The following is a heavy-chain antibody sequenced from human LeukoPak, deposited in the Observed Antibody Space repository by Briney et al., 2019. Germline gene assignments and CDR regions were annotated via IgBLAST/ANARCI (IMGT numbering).Heavy chain of an antibody. CDR2: INWNGGST. Sequence: PGGSLRLSCAASGFTFDDYGMSWVRQAPGKGLEWVSGINWNGGSTGYADSVKGRFTISRDNAKNSLYLQMNSLRAEDTALYYCARTSYGSRSYPFDYWGQGTLVTVSS. V-gene: IGHV3-20*04. J-gene: IGHJ4*02. CDR1: GFTFDDYG. CDR3: ARTSYGSRSYPFDY. D-gene: IGHD3-10*01.